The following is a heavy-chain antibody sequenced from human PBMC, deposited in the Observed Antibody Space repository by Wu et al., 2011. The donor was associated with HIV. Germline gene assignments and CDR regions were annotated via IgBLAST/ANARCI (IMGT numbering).Heavy chain of an antibody. CDR3: ATLGYYSTANFHKDDY. CDR1: GYTFTDYY. D-gene: IGHD2-15*01. J-gene: IGHJ4*02. V-gene: IGHV1-69-2*01. Sequence: VXSGAEVKKPGATVKISCKVSGYTFTDYYMHWIQQAPGKGLEWMGLVDPEDGETIYAEKFQGRVTINADTSTDTVYMELTSLRSEDTAVYYCATLGYYSTANFHKDDYWGQGTLVTVSS. CDR2: VDPEDGET.